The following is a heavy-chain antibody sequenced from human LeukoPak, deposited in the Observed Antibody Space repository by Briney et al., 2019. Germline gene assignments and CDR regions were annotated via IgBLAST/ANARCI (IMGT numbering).Heavy chain of an antibody. Sequence: ASVKVSCKASGYTFTGYYMHWVRQAPGQGLEWMGWINPNSGGTNYAQKFQGRVTMTRDTSISTAYMELSRLRSDDTAVYYCARAPFDYGGNPYFDYWGQGTLVTVSS. D-gene: IGHD4-23*01. J-gene: IGHJ4*02. CDR1: GYTFTGYY. CDR3: ARAPFDYGGNPYFDY. CDR2: INPNSGGT. V-gene: IGHV1-2*02.